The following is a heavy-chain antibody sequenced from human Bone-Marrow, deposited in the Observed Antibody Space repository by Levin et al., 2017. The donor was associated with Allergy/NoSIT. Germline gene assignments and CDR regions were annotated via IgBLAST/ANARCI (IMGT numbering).Heavy chain of an antibody. CDR3: ARALGLWRSAPGWGWLDP. Sequence: PVSSLKFSFKTSLYTFIYNYIHCVRQAPGQFLYFLLCINPHNVGTNYALKFQGRVTLTRDTSSNTAYMELSRLTSDDTAVYFCARALGLWRSAPGWGWLDPWGQGTLVTVSS. CDR1: LYTFIYNY. D-gene: IGHD4/OR15-4a*01. CDR2: INPHNVGT. J-gene: IGHJ5*02. V-gene: IGHV1-2*02.